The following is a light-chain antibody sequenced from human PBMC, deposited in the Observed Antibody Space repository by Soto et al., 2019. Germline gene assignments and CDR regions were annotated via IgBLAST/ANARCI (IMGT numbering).Light chain of an antibody. CDR1: QSLSSSY. CDR3: QQYGSSPQT. J-gene: IGKJ1*01. CDR2: GAS. Sequence: IVLTQSPGTLSLSPGERDTLSCRASQSLSSSYLAWYQQKPGQAPRLLIYGASGRATDIPDRFSGSGSGTDFALTISRLEPEDFAVYYCQQYGSSPQTFGQGTKVEIK. V-gene: IGKV3-20*01.